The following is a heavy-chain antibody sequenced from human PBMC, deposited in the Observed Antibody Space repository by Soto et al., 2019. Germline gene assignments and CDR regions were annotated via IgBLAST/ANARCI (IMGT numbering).Heavy chain of an antibody. Sequence: ASVKVSCKASGYTFTSYGISWVRQAPGQGLEWMGWISAYNGNTNYAQKLQGRVNMTTETSTSTAYMELRSLRSDDTAVYYFARGLRFFEWLTHLDYWGQGTLVTVSS. V-gene: IGHV1-18*01. J-gene: IGHJ4*02. CDR3: ARGLRFFEWLTHLDY. CDR1: GYTFTSYG. D-gene: IGHD3-3*01. CDR2: ISAYNGNT.